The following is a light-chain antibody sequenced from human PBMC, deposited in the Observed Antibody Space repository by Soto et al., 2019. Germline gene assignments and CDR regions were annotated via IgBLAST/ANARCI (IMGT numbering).Light chain of an antibody. CDR2: AAS. Sequence: AIRMTQSPSSLSASTGDRVTITCRASQGISSYLAWYQQKPGKAPKLLIYAASTLQSWVPSRYSGSGSGTDFTLTTSFLQSEDFATYYCQQYYSYPLTFGGGTKVELK. J-gene: IGKJ4*01. V-gene: IGKV1-8*01. CDR1: QGISSY. CDR3: QQYYSYPLT.